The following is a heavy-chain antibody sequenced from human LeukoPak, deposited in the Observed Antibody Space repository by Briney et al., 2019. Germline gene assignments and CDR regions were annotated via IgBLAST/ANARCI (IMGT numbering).Heavy chain of an antibody. Sequence: SETLSLTCTVSGGSISSHYWSWIRQPPGKGLDWIGYIYYSGSTNYNPSLKSRVTISVDTSKNQFSLKLSSVTAADTAVYYCARDRTYYYDSSGLDYWGQGTLVTVSS. CDR2: IYYSGST. J-gene: IGHJ4*02. D-gene: IGHD3-22*01. V-gene: IGHV4-59*11. CDR1: GGSISSHY. CDR3: ARDRTYYYDSSGLDY.